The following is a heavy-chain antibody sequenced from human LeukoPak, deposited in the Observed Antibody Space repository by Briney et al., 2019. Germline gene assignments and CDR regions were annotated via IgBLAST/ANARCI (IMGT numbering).Heavy chain of an antibody. D-gene: IGHD5-18*01. CDR2: IYYSGST. J-gene: IGHJ4*02. CDR1: GGSINTYY. CDR3: ARQVTFGYAFAYYFDY. V-gene: IGHV4-59*08. Sequence: SETLSLTCTVSGGSINTYYWSWIRQPPGKGLEWIGYIYYSGSTNYNPSLKSRVTISIDTSKNQFSLKLSSVTAADTAVYYCARQVTFGYAFAYYFDYWGQGSLVTVSS.